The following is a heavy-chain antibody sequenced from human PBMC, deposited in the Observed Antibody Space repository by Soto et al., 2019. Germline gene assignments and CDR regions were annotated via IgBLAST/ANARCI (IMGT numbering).Heavy chain of an antibody. CDR3: GGGGGATRGGGFDY. CDR2: ILAGKGDT. Sequence: QVQLVQSGAEVKKPGASVKVSCKASGYTLSNYAMHWVRQAPGQRLEWVGWILAGKGDTKYSQKFQGRVTITRETSASEVYRERAGLGLEGRGYYYGGGGGGATRGGGFDYWGQGTPVTVSS. CDR1: GYTLSNYA. D-gene: IGHD3-10*01. V-gene: IGHV1-3*01. J-gene: IGHJ4*02.